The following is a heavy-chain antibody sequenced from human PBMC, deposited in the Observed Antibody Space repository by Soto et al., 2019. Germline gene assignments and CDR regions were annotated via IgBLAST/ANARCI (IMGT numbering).Heavy chain of an antibody. CDR1: GYTFTSYD. Sequence: ASVKVSCKASGYTFTSYDINWVRQATGQGLEWMGWMNPNSGNTGYAQKFQGRVTMTRNTSISTAYMELSSLRSEDTAVYYCARDPSTLHTVTTSALHWGQGTLVTVSS. CDR3: ARDPSTLHTVTTSALH. CDR2: MNPNSGNT. D-gene: IGHD4-17*01. V-gene: IGHV1-8*01. J-gene: IGHJ4*02.